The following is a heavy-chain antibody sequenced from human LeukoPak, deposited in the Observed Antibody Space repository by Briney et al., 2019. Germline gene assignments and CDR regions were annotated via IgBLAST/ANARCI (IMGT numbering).Heavy chain of an antibody. Sequence: GGSLRLSCAASGFTFSSSAMSWVRQVPGKGLEWVSGISASGGSTYYADSVKGRFTISRDNSKNTLYLQMNSLRAEDTAVYYCAPGYGSGSYRTNTNWFDPWGQGTLVTVSS. CDR3: APGYGSGSYRTNTNWFDP. D-gene: IGHD3-10*01. CDR1: GFTFSSSA. CDR2: ISASGGST. J-gene: IGHJ5*02. V-gene: IGHV3-23*01.